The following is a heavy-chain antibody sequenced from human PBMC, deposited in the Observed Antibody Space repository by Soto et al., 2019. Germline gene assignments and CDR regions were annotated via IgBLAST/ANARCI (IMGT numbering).Heavy chain of an antibody. CDR1: GGTFRNHV. J-gene: IGHJ4*02. CDR3: ARDLEFRDGNISYLDY. CDR2: IIPIIGTP. V-gene: IGHV1-69*13. D-gene: IGHD3-10*01. Sequence: GASVKVSCKASGGTFRNHVFNWVRQAPGQGLEWVGGIIPIIGTPNYAQKFQGRVTITADASTNTVYLEVSSLRSQDTAVYYCARDLEFRDGNISYLDYWGQGTLVTVSS.